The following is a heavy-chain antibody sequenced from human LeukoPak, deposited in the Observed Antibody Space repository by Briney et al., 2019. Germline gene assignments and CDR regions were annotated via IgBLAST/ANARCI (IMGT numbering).Heavy chain of an antibody. J-gene: IGHJ4*02. D-gene: IGHD6-6*01. V-gene: IGHV3-30*03. CDR3: ATQRANSSSFYFDY. Sequence: GGSLRLSCAASGFTFSSYGMHWVRQAPGKGLEWVAVISYDGSNKYYADSVKGRFTISRDNSKNTLYLQMNSLRAEDTAVYYCATQRANSSSFYFDYWGQGTLVTVSS. CDR2: ISYDGSNK. CDR1: GFTFSSYG.